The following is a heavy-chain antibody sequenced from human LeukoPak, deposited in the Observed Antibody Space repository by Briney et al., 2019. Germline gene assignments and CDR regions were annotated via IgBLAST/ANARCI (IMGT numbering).Heavy chain of an antibody. J-gene: IGHJ4*02. V-gene: IGHV3-23*01. CDR1: GFTFSSYA. D-gene: IGHD5-18*01. CDR2: ISGSGGST. CDR3: AKGYTYGLTRFCFDY. Sequence: PGGSLRLSCAASGFTFSSYAMSWVRQAPGKGLEWVSAISGSGGSTYYADSVKGRFTISRDNSKNTLYLQMNSLRAEDTAVYYCAKGYTYGLTRFCFDYWGQGTLVTVSS.